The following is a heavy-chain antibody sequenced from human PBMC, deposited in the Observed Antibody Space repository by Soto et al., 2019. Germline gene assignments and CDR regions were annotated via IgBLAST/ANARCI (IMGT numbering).Heavy chain of an antibody. CDR2: ISSSSSYI. J-gene: IGHJ6*02. Sequence: GGSLRRSCAASGFTFSSYSMNWVRQAPGKGLEWVSSISSSSSYIYYADSVKGRFTISRDNAKNSLYLQMNSLRAEDTAVYYCARGGTTLDYYGMDVWGQGTTVTVSS. D-gene: IGHD4-4*01. V-gene: IGHV3-21*01. CDR3: ARGGTTLDYYGMDV. CDR1: GFTFSSYS.